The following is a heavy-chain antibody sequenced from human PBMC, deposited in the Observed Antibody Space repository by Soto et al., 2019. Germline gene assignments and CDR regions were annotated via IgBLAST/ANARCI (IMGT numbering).Heavy chain of an antibody. CDR1: GFTFSKDG. J-gene: IGHJ4*02. D-gene: IGHD6-13*01. CDR3: AKDNYSTAWYMPVDY. CDR2: ISYDGSNK. Sequence: PGGSLRLSCAVSGFTFSKDGMHWVRQAPGKGLEWVAAISYDGSNKHYADSVKGRFTISRDNSKNTLYLQMNSLREEDTAVYYCAKDNYSTAWYMPVDYWGQGTQVTVSS. V-gene: IGHV3-30*18.